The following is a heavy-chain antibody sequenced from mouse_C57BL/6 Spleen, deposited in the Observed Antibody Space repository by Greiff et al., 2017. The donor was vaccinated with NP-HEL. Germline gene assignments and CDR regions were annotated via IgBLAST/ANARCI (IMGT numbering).Heavy chain of an antibody. J-gene: IGHJ3*01. V-gene: IGHV1-82*01. CDR1: GYAFSSSW. CDR2: IYPGDGDT. CDR3: AREGGREGFAY. Sequence: QVQLQQSGPELVKPGASVKISCKASGYAFSSSWMNWVKQRPGKGLEWIGRIYPGDGDTNYNGKFKGKATLTADKSSSTAYMQLSSLTSEDSAVYFCAREGGREGFAYWGQGTLVTVSA. D-gene: IGHD3-3*01.